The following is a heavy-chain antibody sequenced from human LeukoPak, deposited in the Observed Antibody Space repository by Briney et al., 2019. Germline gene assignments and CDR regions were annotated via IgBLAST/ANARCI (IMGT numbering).Heavy chain of an antibody. CDR1: GGSISSYY. D-gene: IGHD6-6*01. V-gene: IGHV4-59*01. CDR2: IYYSGST. J-gene: IGHJ4*02. Sequence: SSETLSLTCTVSGGSISSYYWSWIRQPPGKGLEWIGYIYYSGSTNYNPSLKSRVTISVGTSKNQFSLKLRSVTAADTAVYYCARAYSSSSNFDYWGRGTLVTVSS. CDR3: ARAYSSSSNFDY.